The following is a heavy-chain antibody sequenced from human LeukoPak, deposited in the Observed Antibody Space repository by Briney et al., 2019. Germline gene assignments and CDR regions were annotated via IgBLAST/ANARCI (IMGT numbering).Heavy chain of an antibody. D-gene: IGHD2-15*01. V-gene: IGHV3-30*02. CDR1: GITFSNFG. Sequence: GGSLRLSCVASGITFSNFGMHWVRQAPGKGLEWVAFIRYDGSNKYYADSVKGRFTVSRDNSNNTLCLQMNSLRVEDTAMYYCAKPMVEDATYSFDYWGQGTLVTVSS. CDR3: AKPMVEDATYSFDY. J-gene: IGHJ4*02. CDR2: IRYDGSNK.